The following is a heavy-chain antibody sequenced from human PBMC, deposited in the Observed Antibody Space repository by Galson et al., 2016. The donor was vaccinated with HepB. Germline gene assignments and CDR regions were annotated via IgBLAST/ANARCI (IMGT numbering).Heavy chain of an antibody. J-gene: IGHJ3*02. Sequence: SLRLSCAASGFTFSNAWMSWVRQAPGKGLEWVGRIKSKTNGGTTDYAAPVKGRFTISRDDSKNTLYLQMNSLKTEDTAVYYCTTGRPQTSGNAFDSWGQGTMVPVSS. CDR3: TTGRPQTSGNAFDS. V-gene: IGHV3-15*01. CDR2: IKSKTNGGTT. D-gene: IGHD3-10*01. CDR1: GFTFSNAW.